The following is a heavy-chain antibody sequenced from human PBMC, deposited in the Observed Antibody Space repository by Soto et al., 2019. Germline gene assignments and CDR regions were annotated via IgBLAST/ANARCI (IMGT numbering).Heavy chain of an antibody. CDR1: GFTFSDAW. CDR3: AKVYCTNGVCSSHDEEYGMDV. CDR2: IKKKTDGGTT. Sequence: EVQLVESGGGLVKPGGSLRLSCAASGFTFSDAWMSWVRQAPGKGLEWVGLIKKKTDGGTTDYAAPVKGRFTISRDDSKNTLYLQMNSLRAEDTAVYYCAKVYCTNGVCSSHDEEYGMDVWGQGTTVTVSS. V-gene: IGHV3-15*01. D-gene: IGHD2-8*01. J-gene: IGHJ6*02.